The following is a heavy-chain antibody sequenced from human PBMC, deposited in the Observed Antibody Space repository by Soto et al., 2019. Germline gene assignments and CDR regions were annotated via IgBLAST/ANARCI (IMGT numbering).Heavy chain of an antibody. Sequence: ASVKVSCKASGGTFSSYAISWVRQAPGQGLEWMGWISAYNGNTNYAQKLQGRVTMTTDTSTSTAYMELRSLRSDDTAVYYCARSVTMVRGVIIAYYGMDVWGQGTTVTVSS. V-gene: IGHV1-18*01. J-gene: IGHJ6*02. CDR1: GGTFSSYA. CDR2: ISAYNGNT. CDR3: ARSVTMVRGVIIAYYGMDV. D-gene: IGHD3-10*01.